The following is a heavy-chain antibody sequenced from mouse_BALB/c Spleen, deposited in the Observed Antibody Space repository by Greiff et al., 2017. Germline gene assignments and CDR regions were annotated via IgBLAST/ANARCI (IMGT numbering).Heavy chain of an antibody. V-gene: IGHV1-7*01. Sequence: VQLQQSGAELAKPGASVKMSCKASGYTFTSYWMHWVKQRPGQGLEWIGYINPSTGYTEYNQKFKDKATLTADKSSSTAYMQLSSLTSEDSAVYYCARSDWDDYYFDYWGQGTTLTVSS. CDR3: ARSDWDDYYFDY. D-gene: IGHD4-1*01. CDR2: INPSTGYT. J-gene: IGHJ2*01. CDR1: GYTFTSYW.